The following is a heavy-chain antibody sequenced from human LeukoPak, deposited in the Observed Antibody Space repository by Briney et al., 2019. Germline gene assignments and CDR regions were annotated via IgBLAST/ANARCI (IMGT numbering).Heavy chain of an antibody. CDR3: ARVGVEMATIKGYYYYMDV. D-gene: IGHD5-24*01. CDR2: INHSGST. Sequence: PSETLSLTCAVYGGSFSGYYWSWIRQPPGKGLEWIGEINHSGSTNYNPSLKSRVTISVDTSKNQFSLKLSSVTAADTAVYYCARVGVEMATIKGYYYYMDVWGKGTTVTVSS. J-gene: IGHJ6*03. CDR1: GGSFSGYY. V-gene: IGHV4-34*01.